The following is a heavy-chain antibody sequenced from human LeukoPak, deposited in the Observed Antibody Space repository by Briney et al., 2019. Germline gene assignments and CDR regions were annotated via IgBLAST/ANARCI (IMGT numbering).Heavy chain of an antibody. CDR1: GGTFSSYA. J-gene: IGHJ4*02. Sequence: ASVKVSCTASGGTFSSYAISWVRQAPGQGLEWMGGIIPIFGTANYAQKFQGRVTITADESTSTAYMELSSLRSEDTAVYSCARGPSWKYSSSSEFDYWGQGTLVTVSS. D-gene: IGHD6-6*01. CDR2: IIPIFGTA. CDR3: ARGPSWKYSSSSEFDY. V-gene: IGHV1-69*01.